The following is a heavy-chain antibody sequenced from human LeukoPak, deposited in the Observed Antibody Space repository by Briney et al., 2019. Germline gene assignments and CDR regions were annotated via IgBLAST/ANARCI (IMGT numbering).Heavy chain of an antibody. V-gene: IGHV4-59*01. CDR3: AREMADPRGWFDP. Sequence: PSETLSLTCTVSGGSISSYYWSWIRQPPGKGLEWIGYIYYSGSTNYNPSLKSRVTISVDTSKNQFSLKLSSVTAADTAVYYRAREMADPRGWFDPWGQGTLVTVSS. CDR1: GGSISSYY. J-gene: IGHJ5*02. D-gene: IGHD5-24*01. CDR2: IYYSGST.